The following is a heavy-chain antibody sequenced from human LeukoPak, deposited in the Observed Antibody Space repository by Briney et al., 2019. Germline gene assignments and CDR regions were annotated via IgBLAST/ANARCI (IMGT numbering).Heavy chain of an antibody. CDR1: GFTFSSYE. CDR3: ARDEGNSWSDAFDI. J-gene: IGHJ3*02. V-gene: IGHV3-48*03. Sequence: GGSLRLSCAASGFTFSSYEMNWVRQAPGKGLEWVSNISSSGSFIYYADSVKGRFTISRDNAKNSLYLQMNSLRAEDTAVYYCARDEGNSWSDAFDIWGQGTMVTVSS. CDR2: ISSSGSFI. D-gene: IGHD6-13*01.